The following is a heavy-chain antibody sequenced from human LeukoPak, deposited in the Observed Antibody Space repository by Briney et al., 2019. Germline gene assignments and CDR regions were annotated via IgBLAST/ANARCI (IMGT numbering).Heavy chain of an antibody. D-gene: IGHD1-26*01. J-gene: IGHJ4*02. CDR1: GFTFSSYW. Sequence: GGSLRLSCAASGFTFSSYWMSWVRQAPGKGLEWVANIKQDGSEKYYVDSVKGRFTISRDNAKNSLYLQMNSLRAEDTAVYYCARESIVGATDYFDYWGQGTLVTVSS. V-gene: IGHV3-7*01. CDR3: ARESIVGATDYFDY. CDR2: IKQDGSEK.